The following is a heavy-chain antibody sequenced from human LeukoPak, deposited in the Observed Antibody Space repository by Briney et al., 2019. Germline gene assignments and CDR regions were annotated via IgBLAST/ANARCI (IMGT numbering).Heavy chain of an antibody. D-gene: IGHD2-21*01. Sequence: PGGSLRLSCAASGSTFSPFWMHWVRHSPGKGLVWVSRINHDGSDSIYADSVKGRFSISRDNAKNTLYLQMNSLRADDTAVYYCARGGYSHAFDIWGQGTTVTVSS. CDR2: INHDGSDS. CDR3: ARGGYSHAFDI. V-gene: IGHV3-74*01. CDR1: GSTFSPFW. J-gene: IGHJ3*02.